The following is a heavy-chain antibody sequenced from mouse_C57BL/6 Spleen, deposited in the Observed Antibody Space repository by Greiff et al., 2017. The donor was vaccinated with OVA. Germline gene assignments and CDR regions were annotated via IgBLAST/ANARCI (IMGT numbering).Heavy chain of an antibody. CDR2: IYPRSGNT. Sequence: QVQLQQSGAELARPGASVKLSCKASGYTFTSYGISWVKQRTGQGLEWIGEIYPRSGNTYYNEKFKGKATLTADKSSSTAYMELRSLTSADSAVYFCAREVVITTVVGYFDYWGQGTTLTVSS. CDR3: AREVVITTVVGYFDY. V-gene: IGHV1-81*01. CDR1: GYTFTSYG. D-gene: IGHD1-1*01. J-gene: IGHJ2*01.